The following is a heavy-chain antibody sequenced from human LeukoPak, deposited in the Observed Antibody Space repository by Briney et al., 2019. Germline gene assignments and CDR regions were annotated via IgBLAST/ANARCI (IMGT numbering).Heavy chain of an antibody. CDR1: GFTFSSYG. CDR2: VRDDGSNK. J-gene: IGHJ4*02. D-gene: IGHD3-3*01. V-gene: IGHV3-30*02. CDR3: AGSYFGVVSSYYFDY. Sequence: PGGSLRLSCAASGFTFSSYGMHWVRQAPGKGLEWVASVRDDGSNKYYADSVKGRFTISRDNSKNTLYLQRNSLRAEDTAVYYFAGSYFGVVSSYYFDYWGQGTLVTVS.